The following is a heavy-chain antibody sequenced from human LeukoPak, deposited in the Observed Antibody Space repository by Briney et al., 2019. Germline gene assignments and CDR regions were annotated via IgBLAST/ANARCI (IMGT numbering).Heavy chain of an antibody. J-gene: IGHJ4*02. CDR3: AKDYGGNSDYFDY. D-gene: IGHD4-23*01. Sequence: GGSRRLSCAASGFTFSSYAMSWVRQAPGKGLEWVSAISGSGGSTYYADSVKGRFTISRDNSKNTLYLQMNSLRAEDTAVYYCAKDYGGNSDYFDYWGQGTLVTVFS. V-gene: IGHV3-23*01. CDR1: GFTFSSYA. CDR2: ISGSGGST.